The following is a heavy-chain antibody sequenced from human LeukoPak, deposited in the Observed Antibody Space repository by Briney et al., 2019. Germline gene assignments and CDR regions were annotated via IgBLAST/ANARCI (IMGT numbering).Heavy chain of an antibody. CDR1: GYTFTSYG. D-gene: IGHD3-22*01. CDR2: ISAYNGNT. Sequence: PKASVKVSCKASGYTFTSYGISWVRQAPGQGLEWMGWISAYNGNTNYAQKLQGRVTMTTDTSTSTAYMELRSLRSDDTAVYYCARGPEGHYYDSSGPPLPFDYWGQGTLVTVSS. V-gene: IGHV1-18*01. J-gene: IGHJ4*02. CDR3: ARGPEGHYYDSSGPPLPFDY.